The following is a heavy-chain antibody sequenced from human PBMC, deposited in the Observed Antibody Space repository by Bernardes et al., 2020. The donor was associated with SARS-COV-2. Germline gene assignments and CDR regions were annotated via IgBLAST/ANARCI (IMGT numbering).Heavy chain of an antibody. V-gene: IGHV4-39*01. Sequence: SETLSLTCTVSGGSISSSSYYWGWIRQSPGKGLEWIGSIYYRGSTYYNPSLKSRVTISVDTSKNQFSLKLSSVTAADTAVYYCARHVYDTYYYYYYGMDVWGQGTTVTVSS. CDR1: GGSISSSSYY. J-gene: IGHJ6*02. D-gene: IGHD3-9*01. CDR2: IYYRGST. CDR3: ARHVYDTYYYYYYGMDV.